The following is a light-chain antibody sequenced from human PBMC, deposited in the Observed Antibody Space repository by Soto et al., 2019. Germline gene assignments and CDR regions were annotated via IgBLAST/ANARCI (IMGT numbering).Light chain of an antibody. CDR2: AAS. V-gene: IGKV1-8*01. CDR3: QQYYSFPYT. Sequence: AIRMTLSPSSFSASIGDRVTITCRASQGISSYLAWYQQKPGKAPELLIYAASTLQSVVPSRFSGSGSGTDFTLTISCLQSEDFATYYCQQYYSFPYTFGQGTKLEIK. CDR1: QGISSY. J-gene: IGKJ2*01.